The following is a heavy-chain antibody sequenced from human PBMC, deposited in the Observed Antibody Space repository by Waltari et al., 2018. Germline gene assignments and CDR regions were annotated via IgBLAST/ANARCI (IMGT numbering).Heavy chain of an antibody. CDR2: IYPGDSDT. J-gene: IGHJ3*02. Sequence: EVQLVQSGAEVKNPGESLKISCKGSGYSFTSYCIGWVRQMPGNGLEWMGIIYPGDSDTRYRPAFQGQVTISVDKSVSTDYLQWVSLNDSDIGRYYRARLQRDTVTREAVDIWGQGTMVT. D-gene: IGHD4-4*01. CDR3: ARLQRDTVTREAVDI. CDR1: GYSFTSYC. V-gene: IGHV5-51*03.